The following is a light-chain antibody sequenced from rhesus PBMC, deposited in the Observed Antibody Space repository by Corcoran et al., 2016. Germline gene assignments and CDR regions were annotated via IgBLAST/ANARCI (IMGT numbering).Light chain of an antibody. CDR1: QGISSY. Sequence: DIQMTQSPSSLSASVGDTVTITCRASQGISSYLNWFQQKPGKAPKLLIYAATTLQSGVPSRFSGSGSGTDFPLTISSLQPEDFATYYCQQYKGYPLTFGGGTKVEIK. J-gene: IGKJ4*01. CDR3: QQYKGYPLT. CDR2: AAT. V-gene: IGKV1-28*02.